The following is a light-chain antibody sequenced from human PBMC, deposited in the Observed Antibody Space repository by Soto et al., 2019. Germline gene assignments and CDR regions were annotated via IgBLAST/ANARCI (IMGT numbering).Light chain of an antibody. CDR2: DAS. J-gene: IGKJ3*01. Sequence: EIVLTQSPATLSLSPGERATLFCRASQSVSSYLAWYQQKPGQAPRLLIYDASNRATGIPARFSASGSGTDFTLTISSLEPEDFAVYYCQQRSNWPRTFGPGTKVDIK. CDR3: QQRSNWPRT. V-gene: IGKV3-11*01. CDR1: QSVSSY.